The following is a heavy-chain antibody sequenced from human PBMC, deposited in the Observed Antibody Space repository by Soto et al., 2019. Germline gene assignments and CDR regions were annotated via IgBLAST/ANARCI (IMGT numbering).Heavy chain of an antibody. V-gene: IGHV1-18*01. CDR2: ISAYNGNT. D-gene: IGHD3-9*01. CDR3: ARDPNYDILTGYYRGADYYYYMDV. J-gene: IGHJ6*03. CDR1: GYTFTSYG. Sequence: QVQLVQSGAEVKKPGASVKVSCKASGYTFTSYGISWVRQAPGQGLEWMGWISAYNGNTNYAQKLQGRVTMTTDTSTSTAYMELRSLRSDDTAVYYCARDPNYDILTGYYRGADYYYYMDVWGKGTTVTVSS.